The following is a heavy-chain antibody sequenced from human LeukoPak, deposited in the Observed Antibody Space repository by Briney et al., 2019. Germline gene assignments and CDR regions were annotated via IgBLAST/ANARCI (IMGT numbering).Heavy chain of an antibody. Sequence: SETVSLTCTVSGGSISSYYWSWIRQPPGKGLEWIGYIYYSGSTNYNPSLKSRVTISVDTSKNQFSLKLSSVTAADTAVYYCARVAVRRSNWFDPWGQGTLVTVSS. CDR3: ARVAVRRSNWFDP. CDR2: IYYSGST. V-gene: IGHV4-59*01. J-gene: IGHJ5*02. D-gene: IGHD3-10*01. CDR1: GGSISSYY.